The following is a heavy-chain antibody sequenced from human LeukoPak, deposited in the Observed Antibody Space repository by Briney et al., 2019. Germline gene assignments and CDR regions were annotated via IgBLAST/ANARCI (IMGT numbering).Heavy chain of an antibody. Sequence: ASVKVSCKASGYTFTSYDINWVRQATGQGLEWMGWMNPNSGNTGYAQKLQGRVTMTTDTSTSTAYMELRSLRSDDTAVYYCARDRVTLVSIAVAGTKDYWGQGTLVTVSS. CDR3: ARDRVTLVSIAVAGTKDY. D-gene: IGHD6-19*01. J-gene: IGHJ4*02. CDR1: GYTFTSYD. V-gene: IGHV1-8*02. CDR2: MNPNSGNT.